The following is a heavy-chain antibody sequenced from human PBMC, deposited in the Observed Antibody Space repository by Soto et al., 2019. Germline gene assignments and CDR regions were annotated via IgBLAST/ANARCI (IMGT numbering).Heavy chain of an antibody. D-gene: IGHD1-1*01. CDR1: GYAFTTYG. J-gene: IGHJ4*02. CDR2: ISAHNGNT. V-gene: IGHV1-18*01. Sequence: QVHLVQSGAEVKKPGASVKVSCKGSGYAFTTYGITWVRQAPGQGLEWMGWISAHNGNTNYAQKLQGRVTVTRGTSTSTAYMELRSLRSDDTAVYYCARGRYGDYWGQGDLVTVSS. CDR3: ARGRYGDY.